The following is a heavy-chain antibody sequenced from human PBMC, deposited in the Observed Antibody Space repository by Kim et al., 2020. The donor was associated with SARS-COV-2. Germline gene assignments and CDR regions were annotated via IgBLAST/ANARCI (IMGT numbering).Heavy chain of an antibody. Sequence: SVKVSCKASGFTFTSSAMQWVRQARGQRLEWIGWIVVGSGNTNYAQKFHERVTITRDMSTSTAYMELSSLRSEDTAVYYCAAYRGIIKGYCSGGSCYPGGDNYYYYYYGMDVWGQGTTVTVSS. D-gene: IGHD2-15*01. CDR1: GFTFTSSA. CDR3: AAYRGIIKGYCSGGSCYPGGDNYYYYYYGMDV. J-gene: IGHJ6*02. CDR2: IVVGSGNT. V-gene: IGHV1-58*02.